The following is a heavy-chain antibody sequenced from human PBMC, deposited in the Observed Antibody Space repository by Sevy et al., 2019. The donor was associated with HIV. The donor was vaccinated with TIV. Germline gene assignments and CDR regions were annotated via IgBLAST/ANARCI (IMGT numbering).Heavy chain of an antibody. CDR1: GFTFSSYA. CDR2: ISYDGSNK. CDR3: ARDLGITNDAFDI. Sequence: GGSLRLSCAASGFTFSSYAMHWVRQAPGKGLEGVAVISYDGSNKYYADSVKGRFTISRDNYKNTLYLQMNSLRAEDTAVYYCARDLGITNDAFDIWGQGTMVTVSS. D-gene: IGHD2-2*01. V-gene: IGHV3-30-3*01. J-gene: IGHJ3*02.